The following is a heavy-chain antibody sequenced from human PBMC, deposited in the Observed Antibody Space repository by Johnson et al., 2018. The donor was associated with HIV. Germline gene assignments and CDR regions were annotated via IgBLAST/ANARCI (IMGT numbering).Heavy chain of an antibody. V-gene: IGHV3-NL1*01. CDR1: GFTFSSYA. Sequence: VQLVESGGGVVQPGRSLRLSCAASGFTFSSYAMHWVRQAPGKGLEWVSVIYSGGSTYYADSVKGRFTISRDNSKNTLYLQMNSLRAEDTAVYYCARGARRITMIVVVNKAFDIWGQGTMVTVSS. J-gene: IGHJ3*02. CDR2: IYSGGST. CDR3: ARGARRITMIVVVNKAFDI. D-gene: IGHD3-22*01.